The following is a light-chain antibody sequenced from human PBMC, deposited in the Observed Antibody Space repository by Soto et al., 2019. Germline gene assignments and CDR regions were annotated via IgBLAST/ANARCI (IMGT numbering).Light chain of an antibody. V-gene: IGKV3-20*01. CDR3: QQYGSSSWT. CDR2: GAS. J-gene: IGKJ1*01. CDR1: QSVSSSY. Sequence: PGERATLSCRASQSVSSSYLAWYQQKPGQAPRLLIYGASSRATGIPDRFSGSGSETDFTLTISRLEPEDFAVYYCQQYGSSSWTFGQGTKVDIK.